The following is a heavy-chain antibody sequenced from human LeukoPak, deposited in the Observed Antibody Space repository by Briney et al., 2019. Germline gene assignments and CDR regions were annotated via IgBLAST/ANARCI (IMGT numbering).Heavy chain of an antibody. CDR1: GFTFSSYS. J-gene: IGHJ4*02. V-gene: IGHV3-21*01. D-gene: IGHD1-1*01. CDR2: ISSSMSYI. Sequence: PGGSLRLSCAPSGFTFSSYSMKWVRQAPGKGLEWVSSISSSMSYIYYADSVKGRFTISRDNAKNSLYLQMNSLRAEDTAVYYCASAYDLDYWGQGTLVTVSS. CDR3: ASAYDLDY.